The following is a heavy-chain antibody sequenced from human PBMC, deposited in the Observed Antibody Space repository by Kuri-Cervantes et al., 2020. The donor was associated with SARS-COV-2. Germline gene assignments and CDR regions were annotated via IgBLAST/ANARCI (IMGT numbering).Heavy chain of an antibody. J-gene: IGHJ5*02. V-gene: IGHV4-34*01. CDR1: GGSFSGYY. Sequence: GSLRLSCAVYGGSFSGYYWSWNRQPPGKGLEWIGEINHSGSTNYNPSLKSRVTISVDTSKNQFSLKLSSVTAADTAVYYCARGLGGYSSPTNWFDPWGQGTLVTVSS. CDR2: INHSGST. D-gene: IGHD6-19*01. CDR3: ARGLGGYSSPTNWFDP.